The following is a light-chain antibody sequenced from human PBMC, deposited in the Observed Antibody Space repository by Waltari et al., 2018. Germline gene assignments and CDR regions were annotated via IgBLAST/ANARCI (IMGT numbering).Light chain of an antibody. Sequence: EIVLTQSPGTLSLTPGESATLPYRASPSLSNDYLAWYQQKPGQAPRLLIYGAANRADGTPDRFSGRGAEADFTLTISRLEPEDFAVYYCQQYDDTPHTPVSFGGGTRVDI. V-gene: IGKV3-20*01. CDR2: GAA. CDR3: QQYDDTPHTPVS. CDR1: PSLSNDY. J-gene: IGKJ4*01.